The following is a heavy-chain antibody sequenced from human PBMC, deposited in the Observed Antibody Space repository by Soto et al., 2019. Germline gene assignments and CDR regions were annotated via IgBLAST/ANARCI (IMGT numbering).Heavy chain of an antibody. Sequence: SETLSLTCTVPGGSISNAAYSWSWIRQPPGKGLEWIGYIYPSGMPFYNPSLRSRVTISIDRSNDQFSLNLKSVTAADTAVYYCARERGGYGLFDSWGQGTLVTVSS. V-gene: IGHV4-30-2*01. J-gene: IGHJ4*02. CDR3: ARERGGYGLFDS. CDR2: IYPSGMP. CDR1: GGSISNAAYS. D-gene: IGHD5-18*01.